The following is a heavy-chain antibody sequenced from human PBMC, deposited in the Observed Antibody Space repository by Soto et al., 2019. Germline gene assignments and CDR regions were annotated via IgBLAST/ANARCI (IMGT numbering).Heavy chain of an antibody. Sequence: EVHLVESGGGVVQPGGSLRLSCAASGFIFDDHNMHWIRQAPGKGLEWVSLVSWDGDTTYYADSVKGRFTISRDNSENSLYLQMSGLTTEDSALYYSASSQGDYWGQGTLVTVSS. V-gene: IGHV3-43*01. CDR2: VSWDGDTT. J-gene: IGHJ4*02. CDR1: GFIFDDHN. CDR3: ASSQGDY.